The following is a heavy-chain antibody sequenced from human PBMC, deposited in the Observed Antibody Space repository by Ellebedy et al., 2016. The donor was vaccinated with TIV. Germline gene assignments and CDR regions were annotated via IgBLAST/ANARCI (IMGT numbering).Heavy chain of an antibody. CDR3: ARLDWSDVDLRHFYFDY. V-gene: IGHV3-11*01. J-gene: IGHJ4*02. Sequence: GGSLRLSCATSGFPFSDYYMSWIRQAPGKGLEWVSFITSGGTIYYADSVKGRFNISRDHAKNSLYLHMNSLRAEDTAVYYCARLDWSDVDLRHFYFDYWGQGTQVTVSS. D-gene: IGHD1-1*01. CDR2: ITSGGTI. CDR1: GFPFSDYY.